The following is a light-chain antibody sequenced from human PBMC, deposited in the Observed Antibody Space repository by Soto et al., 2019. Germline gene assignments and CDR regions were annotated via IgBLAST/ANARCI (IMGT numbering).Light chain of an antibody. V-gene: IGLV1-40*01. Sequence: QSVLTQPPSVSGAPGQRVTIYCTGSSSNIGAGYDVHWYQQLPGTAPKLLIYGNSNRPSGVPDRFSGSKSGTSASLAITGIQAEDEADYYCQSYDSSLSGHVVFGVGTKVTVL. J-gene: IGLJ2*01. CDR2: GNS. CDR3: QSYDSSLSGHVV. CDR1: SSNIGAGYD.